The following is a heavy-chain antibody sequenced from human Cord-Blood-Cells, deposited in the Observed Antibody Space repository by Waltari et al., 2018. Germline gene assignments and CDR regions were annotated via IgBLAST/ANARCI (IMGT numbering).Heavy chain of an antibody. Sequence: QVQLQESGPGLVKPSPTLSLTCTVSGGSISSGDYYWSWIRQPPGKGLEWIGYIYYSGSTYYNPSLKSRVTISVDTSKNQFSLKLSSVTAADTAVYYCARAGSRLRTLFDYWGQGTLVTVSS. CDR3: ARAGSRLRTLFDY. V-gene: IGHV4-30-4*01. D-gene: IGHD6-13*01. CDR2: IYYSGST. CDR1: GGSISSGDYY. J-gene: IGHJ4*02.